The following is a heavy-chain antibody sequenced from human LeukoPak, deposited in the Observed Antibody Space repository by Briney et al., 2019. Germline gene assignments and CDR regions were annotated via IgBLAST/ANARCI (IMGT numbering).Heavy chain of an antibody. V-gene: IGHV3-74*01. Sequence: GGSLRLSYAVSGFTFSNYLMHWVRQAPGGGLVWVSRINSDGSSTSYAASVKGRFTISRDNAKNTLYLQMNSLRAEDTAVYYCARWDYDFWCCYLDYWGQGTLVTVSS. CDR2: INSDGSST. D-gene: IGHD3-3*01. CDR1: GFTFSNYL. J-gene: IGHJ4*02. CDR3: ARWDYDFWCCYLDY.